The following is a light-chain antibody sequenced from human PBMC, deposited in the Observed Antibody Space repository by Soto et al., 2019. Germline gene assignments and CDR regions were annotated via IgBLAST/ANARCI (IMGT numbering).Light chain of an antibody. J-gene: IGKJ4*01. CDR3: HQYDSSPLT. CDR1: QSVSSSY. Sequence: EIVLTQSPGTLSLSPGERATLSCRASQSVSSSYLAWYQQKPGQAPRLLIYAASSRATGIPDRFSGSGSATDFPLTISRLDPEDFEVYYCHQYDSSPLTFGGGTKVEIK. V-gene: IGKV3-20*01. CDR2: AAS.